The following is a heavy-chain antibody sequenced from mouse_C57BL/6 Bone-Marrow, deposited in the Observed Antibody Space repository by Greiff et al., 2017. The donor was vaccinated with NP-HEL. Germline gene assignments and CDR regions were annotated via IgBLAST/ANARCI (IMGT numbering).Heavy chain of an antibody. J-gene: IGHJ2*01. CDR1: GYTFTSYG. CDR2: IYPRSGNT. Sequence: VQLQQSGAELVRPGASVKLSCKASGYTFTSYGISWVKQRTGQGLEWIGDIYPRSGNTYYNEKFKGKATLTADKSSSTAYMELRSLTSEDSAVYFCARYRGPPFDYWGQGTTLTVSS. V-gene: IGHV1-81*01. CDR3: ARYRGPPFDY. D-gene: IGHD1-1*02.